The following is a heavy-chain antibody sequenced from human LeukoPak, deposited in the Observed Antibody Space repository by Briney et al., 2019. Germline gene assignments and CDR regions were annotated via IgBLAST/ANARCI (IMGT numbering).Heavy chain of an antibody. CDR3: ARSRGYSYGSDFDY. D-gene: IGHD5-18*01. Sequence: ASVKVSCKASGGTFSSYAISWVRQAPGQGLEWMGWISAYNGNTNYAQKLQGRVTMTTDTSTSTAYMELRSLRSDDTAVYYCARSRGYSYGSDFDYWGQGTLVTVSS. V-gene: IGHV1-18*01. CDR1: GGTFSSYA. J-gene: IGHJ4*02. CDR2: ISAYNGNT.